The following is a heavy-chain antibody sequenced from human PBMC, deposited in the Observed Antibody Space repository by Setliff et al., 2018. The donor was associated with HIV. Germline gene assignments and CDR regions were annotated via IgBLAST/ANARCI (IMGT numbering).Heavy chain of an antibody. CDR1: GFIFSDYA. J-gene: IGHJ3*02. CDR2: IGYDGSKE. Sequence: GGSLRLSCAASGFIFSDYAIHWVRQAPGKGLEWVAVIGYDGSKEYYADSVKGRFTVSRDNSKAYLQMNSLRGEDTVVYYCARDPRFDAFDIWGQGTMVTVSS. V-gene: IGHV3-30-3*01. CDR3: ARDPRFDAFDI.